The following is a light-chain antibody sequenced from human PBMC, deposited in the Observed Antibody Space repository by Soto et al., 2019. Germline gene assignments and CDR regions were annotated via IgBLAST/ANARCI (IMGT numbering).Light chain of an antibody. Sequence: IVITQSPLSLPVTPGEPASISCRSSQSLLHSNGYNYLDWYLQKPGQSPQLLIYLGSNRASGVPDRFSGSGSGTDFTLKISRVEAEDVGVYYCMQPLQSWTFGQGTKVAIK. CDR2: LGS. CDR1: QSLLHSNGYNY. CDR3: MQPLQSWT. V-gene: IGKV2-28*01. J-gene: IGKJ1*01.